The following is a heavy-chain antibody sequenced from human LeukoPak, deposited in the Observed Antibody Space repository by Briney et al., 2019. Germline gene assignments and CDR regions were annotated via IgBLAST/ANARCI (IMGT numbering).Heavy chain of an antibody. J-gene: IGHJ4*02. CDR3: AREATIFGVVIDH. Sequence: EASVKVSCKASGYTFTSYYVHWVRQAPGQGLEWMGWISAYNGNTDYAQKLQGRVTMTTDTSTSTAYMELRSLRSDDTAVYYCAREATIFGVVIDHWGQGTLVTVSS. CDR1: GYTFTSYY. V-gene: IGHV1-18*04. CDR2: ISAYNGNT. D-gene: IGHD3-3*01.